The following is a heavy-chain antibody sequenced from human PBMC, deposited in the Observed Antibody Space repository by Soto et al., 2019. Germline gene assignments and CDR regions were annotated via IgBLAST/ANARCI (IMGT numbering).Heavy chain of an antibody. V-gene: IGHV1-69*01. CDR2: IIPIFGTT. D-gene: IGHD6-13*01. Sequence: QVKLVQSGAEVKKRGSSVKVSCKASGGTFSTYGLSWVRQAPGQGLEWMGGIIPIFGTTTYAQKFQGSVTITADESTSTTYRELSSMRSEDTDVYYCAREKGFGAAAEFEYGCQGTLLTVSS. CDR1: GGTFSTYG. CDR3: AREKGFGAAAEFEY. J-gene: IGHJ4*02.